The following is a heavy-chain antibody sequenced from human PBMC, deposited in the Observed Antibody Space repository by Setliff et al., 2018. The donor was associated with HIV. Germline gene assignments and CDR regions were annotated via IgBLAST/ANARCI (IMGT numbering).Heavy chain of an antibody. J-gene: IGHJ3*02. CDR1: ALTFSNAW. CDR3: ILLGMHGALNI. V-gene: IGHV3-15*01. CDR2: IKSKIDGETT. D-gene: IGHD7-27*01. Sequence: GGSLRLSCAASALTFSNAWMSWVRQAPGKGLEWVGRIKSKIDGETTAYAAPLKGRFTISRDDSKNTLYLQMDSLSTEDTAVYYCILLGMHGALNIWGQGTMVTVSS.